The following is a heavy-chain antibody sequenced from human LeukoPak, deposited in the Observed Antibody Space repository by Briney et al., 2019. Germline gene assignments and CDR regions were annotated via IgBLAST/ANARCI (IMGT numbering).Heavy chain of an antibody. CDR1: GGSFSSYY. CDR3: ARDRLGATGHWRIDV. J-gene: IGHJ2*01. V-gene: IGHV4-4*07. CDR2: IYNSGTT. Sequence: SETPSLTCTVSGGSFSSYYWTWIRQPAGKGLEWIGRIYNSGTTNYSPSLVSRVTMSLDTSKNRFSLSLSSVTAADTAVYYCARDRLGATGHWRIDVWGRGTLVTVSS. D-gene: IGHD1-26*01.